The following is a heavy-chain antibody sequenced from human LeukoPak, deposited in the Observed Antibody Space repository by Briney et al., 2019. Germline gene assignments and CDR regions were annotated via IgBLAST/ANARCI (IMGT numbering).Heavy chain of an antibody. CDR2: IYTSGST. CDR3: ARVIGYSYGYDY. J-gene: IGHJ4*02. D-gene: IGHD5-18*01. CDR1: GGSISSSSYY. V-gene: IGHV4-61*02. Sequence: SETLSLTCTVSGGSISSSSYYWGWIRQPAGKGLEWIGRIYTSGSTNYNPSLKSRVTISVDTSKNQFSLKLSSVTAADTAVYYCARVIGYSYGYDYWGQGTLVTVSS.